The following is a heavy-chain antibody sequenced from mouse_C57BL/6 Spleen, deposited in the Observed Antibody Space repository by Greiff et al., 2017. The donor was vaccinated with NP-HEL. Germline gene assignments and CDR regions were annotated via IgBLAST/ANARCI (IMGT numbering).Heavy chain of an antibody. Sequence: VQLQQSGPELVKPGASVKISCKASGYSFSSSWMNWVKQRPGKGLEWIGRIYPGDGDTNYNGKFKGKATLTADKSSSTAYMQLSSLTSEDSAVYFCARDGSSSAWFADWGQGTLVTVSA. CDR3: ARDGSSSAWFAD. CDR2: IYPGDGDT. J-gene: IGHJ3*01. D-gene: IGHD1-1*01. CDR1: GYSFSSSW. V-gene: IGHV1-82*01.